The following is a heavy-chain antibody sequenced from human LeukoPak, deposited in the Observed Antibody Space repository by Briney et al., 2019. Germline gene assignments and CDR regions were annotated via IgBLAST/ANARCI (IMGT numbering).Heavy chain of an antibody. CDR3: ARDDDYVWGRYRRPFDY. CDR2: ISSSSSTI. Sequence: GGSLRLSCAASGFTFSSYSMNWVRQAPGKGLEWVSYISSSSSTIYYADSVKGRFTISRDNAKNSLYLQMNSLRAEDTAVYYCARDDDYVWGRYRRPFDYWGQGTLVTVSS. V-gene: IGHV3-48*04. D-gene: IGHD3-16*02. J-gene: IGHJ4*02. CDR1: GFTFSSYS.